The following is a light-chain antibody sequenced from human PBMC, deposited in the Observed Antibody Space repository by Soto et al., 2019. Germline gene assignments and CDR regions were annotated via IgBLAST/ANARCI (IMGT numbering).Light chain of an antibody. CDR3: NSYASTKSVV. J-gene: IGLJ2*01. CDR1: SGDVGGYNF. CDR2: DVT. V-gene: IGLV2-14*03. Sequence: QPVLTQPASVSGSPGQSVTISCTGTSGDVGGYNFVSWYQQHPGKAPKLMIYDVTDRPSGVSNRFSGSKSGNTASLTISGLQAEDEADYYCNSYASTKSVVFGGGTQLTVL.